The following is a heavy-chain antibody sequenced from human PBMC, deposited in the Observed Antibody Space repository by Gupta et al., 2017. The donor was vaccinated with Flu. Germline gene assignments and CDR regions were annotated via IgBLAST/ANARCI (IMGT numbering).Heavy chain of an antibody. CDR3: ARGHYSSGWYHNSHKPKYYFDY. CDR2: INHSGST. D-gene: IGHD6-19*01. Sequence: QVQLQQWGAGLLKPSETLSLTCAVYGGSFSGYYWSWIRQPPGKGLEWIGEINHSGSTNYNPSLKSRVTISVDTSKNQFSLKLSSVTAADTAVYYCARGHYSSGWYHNSHKPKYYFDYWGQGTLVTVSS. V-gene: IGHV4-34*01. CDR1: GGSFSGYY. J-gene: IGHJ4*02.